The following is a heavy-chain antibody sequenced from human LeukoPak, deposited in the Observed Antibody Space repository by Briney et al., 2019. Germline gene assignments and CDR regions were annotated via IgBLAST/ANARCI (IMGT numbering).Heavy chain of an antibody. CDR3: GGGGGVDYSFDY. V-gene: IGHV4-61*02. Sequence: SETLSLTCTVSGGSISSGTYYWSWIRQPAGKGLEWIGRIYTSGSTNYNPSLKSRVTISVDTSKNQFSLKLSSVTAADTAVYYRGGGGGVDYSFDYWGQGTLVTVSS. D-gene: IGHD4-11*01. CDR2: IYTSGST. J-gene: IGHJ4*02. CDR1: GGSISSGTYY.